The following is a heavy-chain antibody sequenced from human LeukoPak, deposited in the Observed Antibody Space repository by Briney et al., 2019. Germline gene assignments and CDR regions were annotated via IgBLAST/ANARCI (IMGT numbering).Heavy chain of an antibody. CDR1: GGTFSSYA. CDR2: IIPIFGTA. CDR3: ASSMWDCSGTPCYERFDY. D-gene: IGHD2-2*01. V-gene: IGHV1-69*13. Sequence: SVKVSCKASGGTFSSYAISWVRQAPGQGLEWMGGIIPIFGTANYAQKFQGRVTITADESTSTAYMELSSLRAEDTAVYYCASSMWDCSGTPCYERFDYWGPGTLVTVSS. J-gene: IGHJ4*02.